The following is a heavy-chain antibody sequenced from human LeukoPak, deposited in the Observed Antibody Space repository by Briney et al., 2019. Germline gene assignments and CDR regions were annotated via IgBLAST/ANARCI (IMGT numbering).Heavy chain of an antibody. CDR2: IWSDENNK. D-gene: IGHD1-26*01. Sequence: QPGGSLRLSCAASGFTFSTYGMHWVRQAPGKGLEWVAVIWSDENNKYYAESVKGRFTISRDNSKNTLYLQMNSLRAEDTAVYYCARDIEWEGYYAFDIWGQGTMVTVSS. V-gene: IGHV3-33*01. CDR1: GFTFSTYG. J-gene: IGHJ3*02. CDR3: ARDIEWEGYYAFDI.